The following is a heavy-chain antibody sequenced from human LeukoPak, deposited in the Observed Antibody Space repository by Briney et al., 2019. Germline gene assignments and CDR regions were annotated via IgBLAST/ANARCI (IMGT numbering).Heavy chain of an antibody. CDR2: ITGRGDET. Sequence: GGSLRLSCAASGFIFSNYALMWVRQAPGKGLEWASSITGRGDETFYADSVKGRFSLSRDNSKNMLYLQMYSLGAEDTAIYYCAKGAAAGLVDWFDPWGQGTLVTVSS. V-gene: IGHV3-23*01. J-gene: IGHJ5*02. CDR1: GFIFSNYA. D-gene: IGHD6-13*01. CDR3: AKGAAAGLVDWFDP.